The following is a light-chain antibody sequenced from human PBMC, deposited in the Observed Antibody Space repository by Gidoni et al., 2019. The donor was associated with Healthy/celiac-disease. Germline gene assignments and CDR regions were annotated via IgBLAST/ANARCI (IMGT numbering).Light chain of an antibody. J-gene: IGKJ4*01. Sequence: DIQMTQSPSSLSASVGDRVTITCRASQSISSYLNWYQQKPGKAPQLLIYAASSLQSGVPSRFSGSGSGTDFTLTISSLQPEDFATYYCQQSYSTPRALTFGGGIKVEIK. V-gene: IGKV1-39*01. CDR2: AAS. CDR3: QQSYSTPRALT. CDR1: QSISSY.